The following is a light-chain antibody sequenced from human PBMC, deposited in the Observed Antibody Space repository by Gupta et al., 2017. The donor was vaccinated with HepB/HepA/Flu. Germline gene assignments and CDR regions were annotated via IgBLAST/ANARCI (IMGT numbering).Light chain of an antibody. V-gene: IGKV4-1*01. J-gene: IGKJ2*04. CDR3: QQYYSTPCS. Sequence: DLVMTQSPDSLAVSLGERATIHCKSSQSVLYSSNNKNYLAWYQQKPGQPPKLLIYWASTRESGVPDRFSGSGSGTDFTLTISSLQAEDVAVYYCQQYYSTPCSFGQGTKLEIK. CDR2: WAS. CDR1: QSVLYSSNNKNY.